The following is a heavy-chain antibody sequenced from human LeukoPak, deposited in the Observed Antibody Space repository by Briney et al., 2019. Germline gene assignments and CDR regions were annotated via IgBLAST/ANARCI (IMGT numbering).Heavy chain of an antibody. CDR2: INAGTGDS. Sequence: ASVKVSCKTSGYNFNRIALHWVRQAPGQSLEWMGWINAGTGDSKSSHKFQDRVTITRDTSTTTAYMELNSLRSEDTAVYYCARDQGRYCSSTSCYTGMYWFDPWGQGTLVTVSS. V-gene: IGHV1-3*01. D-gene: IGHD2-2*02. CDR1: GYNFNRIA. J-gene: IGHJ5*02. CDR3: ARDQGRYCSSTSCYTGMYWFDP.